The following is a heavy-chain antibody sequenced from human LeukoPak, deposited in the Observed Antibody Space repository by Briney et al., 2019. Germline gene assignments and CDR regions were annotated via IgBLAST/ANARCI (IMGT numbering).Heavy chain of an antibody. CDR2: IDSDGRSI. V-gene: IGHV3-74*01. Sequence: GGSLRLSCAASGFTLRNYWMHWVRQVPGKGLVWVSRIDSDGRSITYADSVKGRFTISRDNAKNTLYLQMNSLRAEDTAVYYCASPFQFCSGGTCYYYGMDVWGQGTTVTVSS. CDR3: ASPFQFCSGGTCYYYGMDV. J-gene: IGHJ6*02. D-gene: IGHD2-15*01. CDR1: GFTLRNYW.